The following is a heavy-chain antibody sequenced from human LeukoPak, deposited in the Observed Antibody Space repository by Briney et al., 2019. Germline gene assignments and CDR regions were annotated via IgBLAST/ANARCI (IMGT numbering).Heavy chain of an antibody. CDR3: AKVAVVVVVPAAIRWFDP. D-gene: IGHD2-2*02. V-gene: IGHV3-53*01. CDR1: GFTVSSNY. CDR2: IYSGGST. Sequence: PGGSLRLSCAASGFTVSSNYMSWVHQAPGKGLEWVSVIYSGGSTYYTDSVKGRFTISRDNSKNTLYLQMNSLRAEDTAVYYCAKVAVVVVVPAAIRWFDPWGQGTLVTVSS. J-gene: IGHJ5*02.